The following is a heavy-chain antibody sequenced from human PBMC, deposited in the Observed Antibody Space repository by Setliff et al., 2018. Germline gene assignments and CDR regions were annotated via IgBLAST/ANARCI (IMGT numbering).Heavy chain of an antibody. V-gene: IGHV5-51*01. CDR2: IYPGDSDT. CDR3: AIIDDAIMDLDY. Sequence: GESLKISCQASGYSFTNYWIAWVRQMPGKGLEWMGIIYPGDSDTRYSPSFQGQVTISVDKSISTAYLHWSSLKASDTAIYYCAIIDDAIMDLDYWGQGTLVTVSS. CDR1: GYSFTNYW. J-gene: IGHJ4*02. D-gene: IGHD3-16*01.